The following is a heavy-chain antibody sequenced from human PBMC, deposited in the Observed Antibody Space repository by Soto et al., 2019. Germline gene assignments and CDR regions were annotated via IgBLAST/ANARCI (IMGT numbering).Heavy chain of an antibody. D-gene: IGHD2-15*01. CDR2: IWYDGSNK. CDR3: ARSNSGGSCYRGGGASDI. CDR1: GFTFSSYG. Sequence: PGGSLRLSCAASGFTFSSYGMHWVRQAPGKGLEWVAVIWYDGSNKYYADSVKGRFTISRDNSKNTLYLQMNSLRAEDTAVYYCARSNSGGSCYRGGGASDIWGQGTMVTVSS. J-gene: IGHJ3*02. V-gene: IGHV3-33*01.